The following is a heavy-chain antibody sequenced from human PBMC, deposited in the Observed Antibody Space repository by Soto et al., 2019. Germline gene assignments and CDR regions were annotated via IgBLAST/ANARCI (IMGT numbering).Heavy chain of an antibody. CDR3: ATVFEY. V-gene: IGHV3-74*01. J-gene: IGHJ4*02. CDR1: GFTISTHW. Sequence: GGSLRLSCAVSGFTISTHWMHWVRQGPGEGLVWVSRVDASGTGTSYAESVRGRFTISRDTAKNTVYLQMDNLRPEDTAVYSCATVFEYWGQGT. CDR2: VDASGTGT.